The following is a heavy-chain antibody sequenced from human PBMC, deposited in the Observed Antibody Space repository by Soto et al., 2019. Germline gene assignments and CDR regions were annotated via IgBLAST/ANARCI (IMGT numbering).Heavy chain of an antibody. J-gene: IGHJ4*02. Sequence: ASVKVSCKASGYTFTSYGISWVRQAPGQGLEWMGWISAYNGNTNYAQKLQGRVTMTTDTSTSTAYMEPRSLRSDDTAVYYCARGAYYDSSGYYPVLVYYFDYWGQGTLVTVSS. D-gene: IGHD3-22*01. CDR2: ISAYNGNT. CDR1: GYTFTSYG. V-gene: IGHV1-18*04. CDR3: ARGAYYDSSGYYPVLVYYFDY.